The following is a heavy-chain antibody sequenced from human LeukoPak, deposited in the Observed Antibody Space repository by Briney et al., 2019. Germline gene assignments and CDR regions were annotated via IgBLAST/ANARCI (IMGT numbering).Heavy chain of an antibody. CDR1: GGSFSGYF. CDR3: ARHDANWNYDLDHPSNWFDP. D-gene: IGHD1-7*01. CDR2: INPSGSA. Sequence: PSETLSLTCAVSGGSFSGYFWSWLRQPPGKGLEWIGEINPSGSANYNPSLKSRVTISVDTSKNQFSLKLSSVTAADTAVYYCARHDANWNYDLDHPSNWFDPWGQGTLVTVSS. V-gene: IGHV4-34*09. J-gene: IGHJ5*02.